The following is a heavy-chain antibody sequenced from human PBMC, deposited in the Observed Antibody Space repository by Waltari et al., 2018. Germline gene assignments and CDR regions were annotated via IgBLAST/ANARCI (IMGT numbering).Heavy chain of an antibody. V-gene: IGHV3-7*03. Sequence: EVQLVESGGGLVQPGGSLRLSCAASGFTLSSYWMSWVRQAPGKGLEWVVHIKQDGSEKYYVDSVKGRFTVSRDNAKNTLYLQMNSLRPEDTAVYYCARSSDPSIFDYWGQGTLVTVSS. CDR1: GFTLSSYW. CDR2: IKQDGSEK. CDR3: ARSSDPSIFDY. J-gene: IGHJ4*02.